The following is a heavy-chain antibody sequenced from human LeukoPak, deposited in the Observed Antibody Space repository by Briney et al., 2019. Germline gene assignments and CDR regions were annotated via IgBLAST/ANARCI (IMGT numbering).Heavy chain of an antibody. D-gene: IGHD3-10*01. V-gene: IGHV1-18*01. CDR1: GYTFTSYG. Sequence: ASVKVSCKASGYTFTSYGISWVRQAPGQGLEWMGWISAYNGNTNYAQKLQGRVTMTTDTSTGTAYMELRSLRSDDTAVYYCARGYYGSGSSLFADYWGQGTLVTVSS. J-gene: IGHJ4*02. CDR3: ARGYYGSGSSLFADY. CDR2: ISAYNGNT.